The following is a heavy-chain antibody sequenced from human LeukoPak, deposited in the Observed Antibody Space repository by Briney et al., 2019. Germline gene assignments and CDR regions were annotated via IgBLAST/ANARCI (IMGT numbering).Heavy chain of an antibody. CDR2: MFHSGST. J-gene: IGHJ6*03. CDR3: ARQVKQQLVLYYYYYMDV. CDR1: GYSISSGNY. V-gene: IGHV4-38-2*01. Sequence: PSETLSLTCGVSGYSISSGNYWAWIRQPPGKGLEWIGSMFHSGSTYYNPSLKSRVTISVDTSKNQFSLKLSSVTAADTAVYYCARQVKQQLVLYYYYYMDVWGKGTTVTVSS. D-gene: IGHD6-13*01.